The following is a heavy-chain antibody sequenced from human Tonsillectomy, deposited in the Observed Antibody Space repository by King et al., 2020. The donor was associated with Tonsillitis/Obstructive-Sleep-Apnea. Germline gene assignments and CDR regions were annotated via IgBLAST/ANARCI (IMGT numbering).Heavy chain of an antibody. CDR3: ARHVYPYFDY. J-gene: IGHJ4*02. CDR1: GGSISSYY. CDR2: IYHSGST. V-gene: IGHV4-59*08. Sequence: VQLQESGPGLVKPSETLSLTCTISGGSISSYYWSWIRQPPGKGLEWIGYIYHSGSTNYNPSLKSRVTISADMSKNQFSLELGSVTAADTAVYYCARHVYPYFDYWGQGTLVTVSS.